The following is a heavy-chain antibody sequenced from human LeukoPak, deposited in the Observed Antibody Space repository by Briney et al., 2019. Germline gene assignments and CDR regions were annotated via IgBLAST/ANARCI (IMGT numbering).Heavy chain of an antibody. V-gene: IGHV3-30*02. Sequence: GGSLRLSCAASGFTVSSNYMSWVRQAPGKGLEWVAFIRYDGSNKYYADSVKGRFTISRDNSKNTLYLQMNSLRAEDTAVYYCAKIAVVVIAFDAFDIWGQGTMVTVSS. CDR2: IRYDGSNK. J-gene: IGHJ3*02. D-gene: IGHD2-21*01. CDR3: AKIAVVVIAFDAFDI. CDR1: GFTVSSNY.